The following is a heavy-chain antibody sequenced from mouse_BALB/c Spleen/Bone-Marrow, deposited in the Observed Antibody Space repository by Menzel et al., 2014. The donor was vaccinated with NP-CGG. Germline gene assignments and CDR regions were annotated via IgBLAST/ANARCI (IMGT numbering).Heavy chain of an antibody. CDR3: AKGDNYRYDFDY. Sequence: EVKLVESGPELVKPGASVKMSCKASGYTFTSYVMHWVKQKPGQGLEWIGYINPYNDGTKYNEKFKGKATLTSDKSSSTAYMELSSLTSEDSAVYYCAKGDNYRYDFDYWGRGTTLTVSS. D-gene: IGHD2-14*01. CDR2: INPYNDGT. J-gene: IGHJ2*01. CDR1: GYTFTSYV. V-gene: IGHV1-14*01.